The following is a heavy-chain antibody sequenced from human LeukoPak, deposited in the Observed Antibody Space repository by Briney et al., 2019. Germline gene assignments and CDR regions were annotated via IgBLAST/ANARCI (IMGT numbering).Heavy chain of an antibody. V-gene: IGHV4-34*01. CDR3: ARGRTGYQLLPTKKDYSYYYMDV. CDR2: INHSGST. Sequence: PSETLSLTCAVYGGSFSGHYWSWIRQPPGKGPEWIGEINHSGSTNYNPSLKSRVTISVDTSKNQFSLKLSSVTAADTAVYYCARGRTGYQLLPTKKDYSYYYMDVWDKGTTVTVSS. J-gene: IGHJ6*03. D-gene: IGHD2-2*01. CDR1: GGSFSGHY.